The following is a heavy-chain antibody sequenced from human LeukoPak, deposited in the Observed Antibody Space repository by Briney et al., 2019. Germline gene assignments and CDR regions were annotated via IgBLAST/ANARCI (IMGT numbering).Heavy chain of an antibody. CDR2: IYSGGST. D-gene: IGHD6-19*01. CDR3: AREEQSSGWYHYFDY. Sequence: GGSLRLSCAASGFTVSSNYMSWVRQAPGKGLEWVSVIYSGGSTYYADSVKGRFTISSDNSKHTLYLQINSLRAEHTAVYYCAREEQSSGWYHYFDYWGQGTLVTVSS. V-gene: IGHV3-66*01. J-gene: IGHJ4*02. CDR1: GFTVSSNY.